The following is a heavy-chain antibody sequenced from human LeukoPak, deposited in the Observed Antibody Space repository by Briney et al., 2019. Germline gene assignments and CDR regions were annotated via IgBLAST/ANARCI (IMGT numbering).Heavy chain of an antibody. J-gene: IGHJ6*02. CDR1: GGSISSDNYY. D-gene: IGHD2-15*01. CDR3: SRLRLLGGPRSNYYYYGMDV. Sequence: SETLSLTCAVSGGSISSDNYYWSWIRQPPGKGLEWIGYIYYSGSTNYNPSLKSRVTISVDTSKNQFSLKLSSVTAADTAVYYCSRLRLLGGPRSNYYYYGMDVWGQGTTVTVSS. V-gene: IGHV4-61*01. CDR2: IYYSGST.